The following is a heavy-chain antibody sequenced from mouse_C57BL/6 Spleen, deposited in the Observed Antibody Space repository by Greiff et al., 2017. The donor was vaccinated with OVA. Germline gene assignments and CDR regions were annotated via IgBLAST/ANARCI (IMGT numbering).Heavy chain of an antibody. Sequence: VQLQQSGPELVTPVASVKISFKSSGSSFTGYYMNWVKQSSEKSLEWIGEFNPSTGGTTYNQKFKAKATLTVDKSSSTAYMQLKSLTSEDSAVYYSARRGGYDYDYFDYWGQGTTLTVSS. CDR2: FNPSTGGT. CDR3: ARRGGYDYDYFDY. V-gene: IGHV1-42*01. J-gene: IGHJ2*01. CDR1: GSSFTGYY. D-gene: IGHD2-4*01.